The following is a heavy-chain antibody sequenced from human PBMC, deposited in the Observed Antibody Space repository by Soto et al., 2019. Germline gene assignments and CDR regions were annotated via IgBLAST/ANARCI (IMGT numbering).Heavy chain of an antibody. CDR2: IIPIFGTA. J-gene: IGHJ6*02. CDR1: GGTFSSYA. V-gene: IGHV1-69*13. Sequence: GASVKVSCKASGGTFSSYAISWVRQAPGQGLEWMGGIIPIFGTANYAQKFRGRVTITADESTSTAYMELSSLRSEDTAVYYCARDSQRITIFGVVISYYYGMDVWGQGTTVTVSS. CDR3: ARDSQRITIFGVVISYYYGMDV. D-gene: IGHD3-3*01.